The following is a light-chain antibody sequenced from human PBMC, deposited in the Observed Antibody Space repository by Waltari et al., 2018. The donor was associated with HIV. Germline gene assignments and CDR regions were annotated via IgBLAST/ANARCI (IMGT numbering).Light chain of an antibody. CDR2: DAS. CDR3: QQRSNWPPL. CDR1: QSVSSY. V-gene: IGKV3-11*01. Sequence: EIVLTQSSATLSLSPGERAPLSCRASQSVSSYLAWYQQKPGQAPRLRIYDASNRATGIPARFSGSGSGTDFTLTISSLEPEDFAVYYCQQRSNWPPLFGGGTKVEI. J-gene: IGKJ4*02.